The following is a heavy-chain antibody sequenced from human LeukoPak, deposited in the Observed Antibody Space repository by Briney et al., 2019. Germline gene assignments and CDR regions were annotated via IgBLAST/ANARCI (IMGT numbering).Heavy chain of an antibody. V-gene: IGHV4-59*08. CDR1: GGSISSYY. J-gene: IGHJ4*02. Sequence: KSSETLSLTCTVSGGSISSYYWSWIRQPPGKGLEWIGYIYYSGSTNYNPSLKSRVTISVDTSKNQFSLKLSSVTAADTAVYYCASTSAFKSRGYSYLYDYWGQGTLVTVSS. CDR2: IYYSGST. CDR3: ASTSAFKSRGYSYLYDY. D-gene: IGHD5-18*01.